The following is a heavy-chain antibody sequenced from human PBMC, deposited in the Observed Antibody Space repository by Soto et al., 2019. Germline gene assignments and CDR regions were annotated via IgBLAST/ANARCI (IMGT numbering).Heavy chain of an antibody. Sequence: PGGSLRLSCAASGFTFSSYWMSWVRQAPGKGLEWVANIKQDGSEKYYVDSVKGRFTISRDNAKNSLYLQMNSLRAEDTAVYYCAILCGGDCYRMDYYYGMDVWGQGTTVTVSS. V-gene: IGHV3-7*05. J-gene: IGHJ6*02. CDR1: GFTFSSYW. CDR3: AILCGGDCYRMDYYYGMDV. CDR2: IKQDGSEK. D-gene: IGHD2-21*02.